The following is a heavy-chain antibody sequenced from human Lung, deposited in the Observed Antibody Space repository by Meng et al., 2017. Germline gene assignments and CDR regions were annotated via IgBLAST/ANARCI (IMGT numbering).Heavy chain of an antibody. J-gene: IGHJ4*02. Sequence: QVQLKQWGAGLLNPSATLPPTFVVSGGSFSDYYWSWIRQPPGKGLEWIGEINHSGSTNYNPSLESRATISVDTSQNNLSLKLSSVTAADSAVYYCARGPTTMAHDFDYWGQGTLVTVSS. CDR2: INHSGST. CDR3: ARGPTTMAHDFDY. CDR1: GGSFSDYY. V-gene: IGHV4-34*01. D-gene: IGHD4-11*01.